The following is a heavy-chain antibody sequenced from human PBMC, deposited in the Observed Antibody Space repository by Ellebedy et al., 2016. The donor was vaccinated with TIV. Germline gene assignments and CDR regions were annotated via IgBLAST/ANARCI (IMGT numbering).Heavy chain of an antibody. CDR3: AKLGGIYTWYAEY. Sequence: PGGSLRLSCAASGFSVSSNYVSWVRQAPGKGLEWVSYIYTGDSTYHADSVKGRFTISRDNSKNTVSLQMNSLRVEDTAVYYCAKLGGIYTWYAEYWGQGTLVTVSS. V-gene: IGHV3-53*01. CDR2: IYTGDST. CDR1: GFSVSSNY. D-gene: IGHD6-13*01. J-gene: IGHJ4*02.